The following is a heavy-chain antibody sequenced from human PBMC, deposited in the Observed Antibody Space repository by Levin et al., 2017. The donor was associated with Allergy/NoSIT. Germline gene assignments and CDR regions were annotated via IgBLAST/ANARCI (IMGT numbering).Heavy chain of an antibody. CDR1: GDSVSSNSAA. V-gene: IGHV6-1*01. D-gene: IGHD6-19*01. CDR3: TSGTAVSGTGDS. J-gene: IGHJ4*02. Sequence: SETLSLTCAISGDSVSSNSAAWNRLRQSPSRGFEWLGRTFYRSKWYNEYAVSVKGRITINPDTSKNQFFLQLNSVTPEDTAVYYCTSGTAVSGTGDSWGQGTLVTVSS. CDR2: TFYRSKWYN.